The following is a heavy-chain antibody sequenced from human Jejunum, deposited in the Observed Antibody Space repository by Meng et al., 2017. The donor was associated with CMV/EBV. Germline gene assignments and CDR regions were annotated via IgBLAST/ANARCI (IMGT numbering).Heavy chain of an antibody. CDR2: IYYTGST. CDR1: DGSISSQY. J-gene: IGHJ4*02. D-gene: IGHD5-18*01. Sequence: QVQLQESGPGLVEPSETLSFTCTVSDGSISSQYWSWIRQPPGKGLEWIGYIYYTGSTNYNSSLKSRVTISVDTSKNQFSLKLNSVTAADTAVYYCARGGHSPLDYWGRGTLVTVSS. CDR3: ARGGHSPLDY. V-gene: IGHV4-59*11.